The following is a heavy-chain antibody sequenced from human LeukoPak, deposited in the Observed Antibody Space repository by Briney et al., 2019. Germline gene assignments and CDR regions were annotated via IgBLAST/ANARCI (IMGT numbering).Heavy chain of an antibody. V-gene: IGHV1-8*01. J-gene: IGHJ5*02. D-gene: IGHD6-13*01. CDR2: MNPNSGNT. CDR3: ARRSEYSSSWKFDP. CDR1: GYTFTSYD. Sequence: ASVKVSCMASGYTFTSYDINWVRQATGQGLEWMGWMNPNSGNTGYAQKFQGRVTMTRNTSISTAYMELSSLRSEDTAVYYCARRSEYSSSWKFDPWGQGTLVTVSS.